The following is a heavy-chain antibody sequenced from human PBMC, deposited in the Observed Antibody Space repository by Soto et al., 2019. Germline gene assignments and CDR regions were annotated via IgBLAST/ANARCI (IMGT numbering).Heavy chain of an antibody. CDR1: GGSISSSNW. CDR2: LYHSGST. J-gene: IGHJ6*02. CDR3: ARVSGSYYYGMDV. Sequence: QVQLQESGPGLVKPSGTLSLTCAVSGGSISSSNWWSWVRQPPGKGLEWIGELYHSGSTNSNPSLKRRAPTSVDKSKNQFALKLSSVPAADTAVYYCARVSGSYYYGMDVWGQGTTVTVSS. V-gene: IGHV4-4*02. D-gene: IGHD6-19*01.